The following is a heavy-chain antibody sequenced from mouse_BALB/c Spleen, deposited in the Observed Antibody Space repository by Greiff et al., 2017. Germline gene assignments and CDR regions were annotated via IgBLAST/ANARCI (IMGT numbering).Heavy chain of an antibody. V-gene: IGHV5-17*02. CDR2: ISSGSSTI. Sequence: EVQRVESGGGLVQPGGSRKLSCAASGFTFSSFGMHWVRQAPEKGLEWVAYISSGSSTIYYADTVKGRFTISRDNPKNTLFLQMTSLRSEDTAMYYCARTHYYGTGAMDYWGQGTSVTVSS. CDR3: ARTHYYGTGAMDY. D-gene: IGHD1-2*01. J-gene: IGHJ4*01. CDR1: GFTFSSFG.